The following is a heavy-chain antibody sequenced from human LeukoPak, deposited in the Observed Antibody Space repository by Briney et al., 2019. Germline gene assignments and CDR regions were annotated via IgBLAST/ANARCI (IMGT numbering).Heavy chain of an antibody. CDR3: ISDHTGHDDY. V-gene: IGHV3-74*01. CDR2: INIEGSTT. D-gene: IGHD1-1*01. J-gene: IGHJ4*02. CDR1: GFSLSSYW. Sequence: GGSLRLSCAASGFSLSSYWVHWVRQAPGKGLVWVSRINIEGSTTTYADSVKGRFTISRGNAKNTVSLQMNSLRAEDTAVYYCISDHTGHDDYWGQGTLVTVSS.